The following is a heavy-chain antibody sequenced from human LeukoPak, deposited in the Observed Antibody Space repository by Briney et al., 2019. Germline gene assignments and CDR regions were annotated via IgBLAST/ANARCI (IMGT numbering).Heavy chain of an antibody. D-gene: IGHD4-11*01. CDR3: VLSTLGIRDSTYYYYYYMDV. Sequence: GASVKVSCKASGYTFTDYYIHWVRQAPGQGLEWMGWINPNSDSTNFAQKFQGRVTMTRDTSISTAYMEMRRLRSDDTAIYYCVLSTLGIRDSTYYYYYYMDVWGKGTTVTVSS. J-gene: IGHJ6*03. V-gene: IGHV1-2*02. CDR1: GYTFTDYY. CDR2: INPNSDST.